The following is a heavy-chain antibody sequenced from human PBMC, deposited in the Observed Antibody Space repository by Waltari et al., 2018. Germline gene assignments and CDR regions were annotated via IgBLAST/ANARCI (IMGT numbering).Heavy chain of an antibody. CDR3: ARVGAAAANPFDY. D-gene: IGHD6-13*01. V-gene: IGHV4-38-2*02. CDR1: GYSISSGYY. CDR2: IYHSGST. J-gene: IGHJ4*02. Sequence: QVQLQESGPGLVKPSETLSLTCTVSGYSISSGYYWGWIRQPPGKGLEWIGSIYHSGSTDYNPSLKSRVTISVDTSKNQFSLKLSSVTAADTAVYYCARVGAAAANPFDYWGQGTLVTVSS.